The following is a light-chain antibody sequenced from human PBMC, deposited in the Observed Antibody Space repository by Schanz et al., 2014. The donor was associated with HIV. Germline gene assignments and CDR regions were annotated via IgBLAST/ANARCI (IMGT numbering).Light chain of an antibody. Sequence: QSALTQPAFVSGSPGQAITISCTGGSNDVGKYGFVSWFQHHPGKAPKLLIFEVTKRPSGVSNRFSGSKSGNTASLKISGLLADDEADYYCCSYAFTITSLYVFGTGTKLTVL. CDR2: EVT. J-gene: IGLJ1*01. V-gene: IGLV2-23*02. CDR3: CSYAFTITSLYV. CDR1: SNDVGKYGF.